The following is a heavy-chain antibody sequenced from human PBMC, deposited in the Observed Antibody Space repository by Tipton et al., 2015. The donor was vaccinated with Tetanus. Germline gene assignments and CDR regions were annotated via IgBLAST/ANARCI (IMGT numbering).Heavy chain of an antibody. D-gene: IGHD2-15*01. J-gene: IGHJ4*02. Sequence: SLRLSCEGSGFTFSHHWMSWVRQAPGKGLEWVANIRQDGDEKNYVDSVKGRFTISRDNTKSSVHLQMNSLREDDTAVYYCVRGYSGDAFWGQGTRVTLSS. V-gene: IGHV3-7*04. CDR1: GFTFSHHW. CDR2: IRQDGDEK. CDR3: VRGYSGDAF.